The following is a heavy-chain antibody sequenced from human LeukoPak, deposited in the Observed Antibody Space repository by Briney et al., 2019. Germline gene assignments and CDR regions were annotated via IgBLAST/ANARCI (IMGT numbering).Heavy chain of an antibody. CDR3: ARDGIVGATVDY. CDR2: ISYDGSNK. V-gene: IGHV3-30-3*01. J-gene: IGHJ4*02. D-gene: IGHD1-26*01. CDR1: GFTFSSYA. Sequence: GGSLRLSCAASGFTFSSYAMHWVRQAPGKGLEWVAVISYDGSNKYYADSVKGRFTISRDNSKNTLYLQMNSLRAEDTAVYYCARDGIVGATVDYWGQGTLVTVSS.